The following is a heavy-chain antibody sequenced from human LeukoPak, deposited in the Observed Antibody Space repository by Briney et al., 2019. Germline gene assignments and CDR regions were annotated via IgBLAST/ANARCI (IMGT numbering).Heavy chain of an antibody. J-gene: IGHJ4*02. CDR1: GFTFDDYA. CDR3: AKERGIAAPVFDY. V-gene: IGHV3-9*03. Sequence: GGSLRLSCAASGFTFDDYAMHWVRQAPGKGLEWVSGISWNSGSIGYADSVKGRFTISRDNAKNSLYLQMNSLRAEDMALYYCAKERGIAAPVFDYWGQGTLVTVSS. CDR2: ISWNSGSI. D-gene: IGHD6-13*01.